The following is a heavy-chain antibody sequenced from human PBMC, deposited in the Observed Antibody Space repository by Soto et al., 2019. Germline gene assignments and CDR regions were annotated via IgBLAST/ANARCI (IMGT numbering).Heavy chain of an antibody. CDR1: VFSITDSEMG. J-gene: IGHJ5*02. V-gene: IGHV2-26*01. CDR3: ARRHLAVAVSPWFDP. D-gene: IGHD6-19*01. CDR2: IDSSGEK. Sequence: QVTLKESGPVLVKPTETLTLRCTVSVFSITDSEMGVSWIRQPPGQPLEWLAHIDSSGEKSYRTFLKSRLAISKDTSKSQIVLTMTNMDPADTATYYCARRHLAVAVSPWFDPWGQGIPVTVSS.